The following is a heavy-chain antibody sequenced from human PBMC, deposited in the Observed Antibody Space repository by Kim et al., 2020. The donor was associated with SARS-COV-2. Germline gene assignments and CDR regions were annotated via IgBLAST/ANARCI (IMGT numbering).Heavy chain of an antibody. CDR1: GFTFSSYR. D-gene: IGHD5-18*01. CDR3: ARVRGDTASPYYYYGMDV. Sequence: GGSLRLSCAASGFTFSSYRMNWVRQAPGKGLEWVSCISSSRSYIYYADSVKGRFTISRDNAKNSLYLQMNSLRAEDTAVYYCARVRGDTASPYYYYGMDVWGQGTTVNVS. J-gene: IGHJ6*02. V-gene: IGHV3-21*01. CDR2: ISSSRSYI.